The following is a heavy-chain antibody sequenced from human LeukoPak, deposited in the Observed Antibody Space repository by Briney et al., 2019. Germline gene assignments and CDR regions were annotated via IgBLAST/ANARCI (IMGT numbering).Heavy chain of an antibody. V-gene: IGHV3-30*04. CDR3: AKEGATMGFDY. D-gene: IGHD5-24*01. J-gene: IGHJ4*02. Sequence: GGSLRLSCAASEFTFSNYAIHWVRQAPGKGLEWVTVISYNGNNQYYADSVKGRFTISRDNSKNTVYLQMNSLRGDDTAVYYCAKEGATMGFDYWGQGILVTVSS. CDR1: EFTFSNYA. CDR2: ISYNGNNQ.